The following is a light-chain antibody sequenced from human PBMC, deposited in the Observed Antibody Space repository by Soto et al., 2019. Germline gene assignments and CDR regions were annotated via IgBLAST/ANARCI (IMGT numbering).Light chain of an antibody. CDR3: SSFASSNTWV. CDR2: GVT. V-gene: IGLV2-8*01. Sequence: QSVLTQPPSASGSPGQSVTVSCTGTSSDVGAYNYDSCYQQHAGKAPKLVIYGVTKRPSGVPDRFSGSNSANTASLTVSGLQAEDEADYNCSSFASSNTWVFGGGTKVTV. J-gene: IGLJ3*02. CDR1: SSDVGAYNY.